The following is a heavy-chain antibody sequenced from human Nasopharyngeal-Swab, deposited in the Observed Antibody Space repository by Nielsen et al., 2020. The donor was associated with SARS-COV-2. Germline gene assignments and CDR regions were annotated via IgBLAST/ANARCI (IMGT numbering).Heavy chain of an antibody. CDR3: ARDPSRWLQWLPDY. J-gene: IGHJ4*02. D-gene: IGHD5-24*01. CDR2: IRVYNGNT. Sequence: ASVKVSCKASGYTFISYGMSWVRQAPGQGLEWMGWIRVYNGNTNYAQKLQGRVTMTTDTSTSTAYMELRSLRSDDTAVYYCARDPSRWLQWLPDYWGQGTLVTVSS. CDR1: GYTFISYG. V-gene: IGHV1-18*01.